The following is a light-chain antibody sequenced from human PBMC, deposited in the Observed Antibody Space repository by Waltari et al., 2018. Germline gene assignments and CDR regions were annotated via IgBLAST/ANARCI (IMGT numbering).Light chain of an antibody. CDR1: SSDVDGYDS. V-gene: IGLV2-14*03. CDR2: DVS. CDR3: SSYTSSSTPSVV. J-gene: IGLJ2*01. Sequence: QSALTQPASVSGSPGQSITISCTGTSSDVDGYDSVSWYQQNPGKAPKLMISDVSNRPSGVSNRFSGSKSGNTASLTISGLQAEDEGDYYCSSYTSSSTPSVVFGGGTKLTVL.